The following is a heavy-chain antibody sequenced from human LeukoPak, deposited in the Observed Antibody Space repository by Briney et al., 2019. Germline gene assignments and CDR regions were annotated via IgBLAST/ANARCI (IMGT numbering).Heavy chain of an antibody. CDR1: GFTFSSYA. Sequence: GGSLRLSCAASGFTFSSYAMSWVRQAPGKGLEWVSAISGSGGSTYYADSVKGRFTISRDNSKNTLYPQMNSLRAEDTAVYYCAKGIGRFGEWFDYWGQGTLVTVSS. CDR2: ISGSGGST. V-gene: IGHV3-23*01. J-gene: IGHJ4*02. CDR3: AKGIGRFGEWFDY. D-gene: IGHD3-10*01.